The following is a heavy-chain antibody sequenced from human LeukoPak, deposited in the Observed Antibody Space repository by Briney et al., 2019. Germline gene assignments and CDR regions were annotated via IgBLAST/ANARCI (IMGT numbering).Heavy chain of an antibody. Sequence: GGSLRLSCAASGFTFSSYEMNWVRQAPGKGLEWVSYISSSGSTIYYADSVKGRFTISRDNAKNSLYLQMNSLRAEDTAVYYCAREGEYDFWSAHSGIFYYWGQGTLVTVSS. D-gene: IGHD3-3*01. J-gene: IGHJ4*02. CDR2: ISSSGSTI. CDR3: AREGEYDFWSAHSGIFYY. V-gene: IGHV3-48*03. CDR1: GFTFSSYE.